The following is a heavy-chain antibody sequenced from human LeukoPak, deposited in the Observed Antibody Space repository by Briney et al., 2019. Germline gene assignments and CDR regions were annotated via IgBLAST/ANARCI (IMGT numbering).Heavy chain of an antibody. J-gene: IGHJ4*02. D-gene: IGHD2-21*02. CDR3: ARECGGDCYSALDY. CDR1: GFTFSTYS. Sequence: GGSLRLSCAASGFTFSTYSMNWVRQAPGKGLEWVSSISSSSTDIYYGDSVKGRFAISRDNAKNSLYLQMNSLRTEDTAVYYCARECGGDCYSALDYWGQGTLVTVSS. V-gene: IGHV3-21*01. CDR2: ISSSSTDI.